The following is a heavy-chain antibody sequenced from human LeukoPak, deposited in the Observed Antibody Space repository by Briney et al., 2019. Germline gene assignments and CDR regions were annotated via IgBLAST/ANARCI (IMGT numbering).Heavy chain of an antibody. D-gene: IGHD5-12*01. CDR1: GYSISSGYY. CDR2: IYHSGST. CDR3: ARLTGRRVPYSGYERYWFDP. V-gene: IGHV4-38-2*01. Sequence: KTSETLSLTCAGSGYSISSGYYWGWIRQPPGKGLEWIGSIYHSGSTYYNPSLKSRVTISVDTSKNQFSLKLSSVTAADTAVYYCARLTGRRVPYSGYERYWFDPWGQGTLVTVSS. J-gene: IGHJ5*02.